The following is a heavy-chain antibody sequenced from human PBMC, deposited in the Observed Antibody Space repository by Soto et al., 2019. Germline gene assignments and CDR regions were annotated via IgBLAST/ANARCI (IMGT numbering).Heavy chain of an antibody. CDR2: IKQDGSEK. CDR1: GFTFSSYW. V-gene: IGHV3-7*03. Sequence: GGSLRLSCAASGFTFSSYWMSWVRQAPGKGLEWVANIKQDGSEKYYVDSVKGRFTISRDNAKNSLYLQMNSLRAEDTAVYYCASSSLSGYDAFDIWGQGTMVTVSS. D-gene: IGHD5-12*01. J-gene: IGHJ3*02. CDR3: ASSSLSGYDAFDI.